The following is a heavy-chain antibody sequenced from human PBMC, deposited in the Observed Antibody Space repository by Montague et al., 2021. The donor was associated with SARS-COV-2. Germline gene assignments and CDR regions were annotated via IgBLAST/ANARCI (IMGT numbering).Heavy chain of an antibody. Sequence: SETLSLTCTVSGGSINYYYWHWLRQSAATGLEWIGRSYSNGNANYSYSLKRRVPMSVDTSQNQFSLKLNTLSAADTAVYYCARGDHPQRGSWYCFDTWGQGALVTVSS. V-gene: IGHV4-4*07. CDR2: SYSNGNA. J-gene: IGHJ4*01. D-gene: IGHD6-13*01. CDR1: GGSINYYY. CDR3: ARGDHPQRGSWYCFDT.